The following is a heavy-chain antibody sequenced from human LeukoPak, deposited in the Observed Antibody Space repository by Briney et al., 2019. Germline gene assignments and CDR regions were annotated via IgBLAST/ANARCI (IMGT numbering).Heavy chain of an antibody. CDR2: IRSKAYGGTT. CDR1: GFNFGDYA. CDR3: ARVVDHDYGDYYLDY. V-gene: IGHV3-49*04. D-gene: IGHD4-17*01. Sequence: GGSLRLSCTASGFNFGDYAVIWVRQAPGKGLEWVGLIRSKAYGGTTEYAASVKGRCTISRDDSKSIAYLQINSLKTEDTAVYYCARVVDHDYGDYYLDYWGQGTLVTVSS. J-gene: IGHJ4*02.